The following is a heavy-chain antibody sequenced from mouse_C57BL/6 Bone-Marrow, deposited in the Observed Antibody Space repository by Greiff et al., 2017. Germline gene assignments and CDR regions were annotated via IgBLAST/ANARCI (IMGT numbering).Heavy chain of an antibody. CDR3: TTWRLAGAWFAY. J-gene: IGHJ3*01. CDR2: IDPENGDT. V-gene: IGHV14-4*01. CDR1: GFNFQDDY. Sequence: VQLQQSGAELVRPGASVKLSCTASGFNFQDDYMHWVKQRPEQGLEWIGWIDPENGDTEYASKFQGKATITADTSSNTAYLQLSSLTSEDTAVYYCTTWRLAGAWFAYWGQGTLVTVSA.